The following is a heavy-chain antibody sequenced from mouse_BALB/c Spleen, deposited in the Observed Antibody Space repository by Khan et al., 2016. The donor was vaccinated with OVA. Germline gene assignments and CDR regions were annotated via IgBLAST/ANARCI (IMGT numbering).Heavy chain of an antibody. CDR3: ARGFYGGPFTY. J-gene: IGHJ3*01. CDR2: ISDGGSYT. Sequence: EVELVESGGGLVKPGGSLKLSCAASGFTFSDYYMYWVRQTPEKRLEWVATISDGGSYTYYPDSVKGRFTISRDDVKHNLYLQMSSLKSGGTAMYYCARGFYGGPFTYWGQGTLVTVSA. CDR1: GFTFSDYY. D-gene: IGHD1-1*02. V-gene: IGHV5-4*02.